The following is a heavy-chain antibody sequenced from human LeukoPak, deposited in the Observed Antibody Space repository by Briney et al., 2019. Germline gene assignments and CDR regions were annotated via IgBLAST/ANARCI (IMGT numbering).Heavy chain of an antibody. Sequence: ASVKVSCKASGGTFSSYAISWVRQAPGQGLEWMGGIIPIFGTANYAQKFQGRVTITADESTSTAYMELSSLRPEDTAVYYCARGDDSSGYFFDYWGQGTLVTVSS. CDR1: GGTFSSYA. D-gene: IGHD3-22*01. J-gene: IGHJ4*02. V-gene: IGHV1-69*01. CDR3: ARGDDSSGYFFDY. CDR2: IIPIFGTA.